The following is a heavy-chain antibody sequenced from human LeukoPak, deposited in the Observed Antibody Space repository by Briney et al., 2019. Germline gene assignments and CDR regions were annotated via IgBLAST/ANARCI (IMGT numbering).Heavy chain of an antibody. CDR1: GYTFTSYG. CDR3: ARDYSSGWPNFDY. CDR2: ISTYNGNT. V-gene: IGHV1-18*01. D-gene: IGHD6-19*01. J-gene: IGHJ4*02. Sequence: ASVKVSCKASGYTFTSYGISWVRQAPGQGLEWMGWISTYNGNTNYAQKVQGRVTMTTDTSTSTAYMELRSLRSDGTAVYYCARDYSSGWPNFDYWGQGTLVTVSS.